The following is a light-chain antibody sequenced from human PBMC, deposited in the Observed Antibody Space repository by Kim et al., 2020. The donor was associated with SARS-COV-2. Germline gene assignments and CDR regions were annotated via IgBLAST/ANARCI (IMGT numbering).Light chain of an antibody. Sequence: QLVLTQSPSASASLGASVKLTCTLSSGHSNYAIAWHQQQPGKGPRYLMKVNSDGSHSKGDGIPDRFSGSSSGAERYLTISSLQSEDETDYYCQTWATGIQVFGGGTKVTVL. CDR1: SGHSNYA. V-gene: IGLV4-69*02. J-gene: IGLJ3*02. CDR3: QTWATGIQV. CDR2: VNSDGSH.